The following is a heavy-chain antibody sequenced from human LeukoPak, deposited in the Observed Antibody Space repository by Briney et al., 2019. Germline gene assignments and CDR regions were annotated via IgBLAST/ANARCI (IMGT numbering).Heavy chain of an antibody. V-gene: IGHV1-2*02. CDR2: MNPNSGGT. J-gene: IGHJ4*02. CDR3: ASIGETTSYDFWSGYPDY. CDR1: GYTFTGYY. D-gene: IGHD3-3*01. Sequence: ASVRVSCKASGYTFTGYYMHWVRQAPGRGLEWLGWMNPNSGGTNYAQTFQGRVTMTRDTSISTAYMELSRLRSDDTAVYYCASIGETTSYDFWSGYPDYWGQGTLVTVSS.